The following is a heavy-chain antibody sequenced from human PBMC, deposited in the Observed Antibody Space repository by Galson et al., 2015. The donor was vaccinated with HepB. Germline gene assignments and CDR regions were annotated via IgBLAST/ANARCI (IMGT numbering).Heavy chain of an antibody. CDR2: ISSNGGST. CDR1: GFTFSSYA. V-gene: IGHV3-64D*06. Sequence: SLRLSCAASGFTFSSYAMHWVRQAPGKGLEYVSAISSNGGSTYYADSVKGRFTISRDNSKNTLYLQMSSLRAEDTAVYYCVKSVGWFGELLGSFRYWGQGTLVTVSS. J-gene: IGHJ4*02. D-gene: IGHD3-10*01. CDR3: VKSVGWFGELLGSFRY.